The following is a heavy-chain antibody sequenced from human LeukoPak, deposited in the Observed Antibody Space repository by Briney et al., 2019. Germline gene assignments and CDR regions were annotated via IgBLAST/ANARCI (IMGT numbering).Heavy chain of an antibody. J-gene: IGHJ3*02. V-gene: IGHV3-7*01. CDR1: GFTFSSYW. D-gene: IGHD2-2*02. Sequence: GGPLRLSCAASGFTFSSYWMSWVRQAPGKGLERVANIKQDGSEKYYVDSVKGRFTISRDNAKNSLYLQMNSLRAGDTAVYYCARMYCSSTSCYTDAFDIWGQGTMVTVSS. CDR2: IKQDGSEK. CDR3: ARMYCSSTSCYTDAFDI.